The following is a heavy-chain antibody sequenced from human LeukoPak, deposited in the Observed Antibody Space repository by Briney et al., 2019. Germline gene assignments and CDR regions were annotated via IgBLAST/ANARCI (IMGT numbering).Heavy chain of an antibody. J-gene: IGHJ6*02. CDR1: GGSISSYY. V-gene: IGHV4-4*07. D-gene: IGHD3-10*01. CDR2: IYTSGST. CDR3: ARDSSYLRYYYGSGTTSDYGMDV. Sequence: KTSETLSLTCTVSGGSISSYYWSWIRQPAGKGLEWIGRIYTSGSTNYNPSLKSRVTMSVDTSKNQFSLKLSSVTAADTAVYYCARDSSYLRYYYGSGTTSDYGMDVWGQGTTVTVSS.